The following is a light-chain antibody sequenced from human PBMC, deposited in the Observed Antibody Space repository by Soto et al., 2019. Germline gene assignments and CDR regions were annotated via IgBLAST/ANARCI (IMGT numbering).Light chain of an antibody. CDR3: LQHNSYAWT. J-gene: IGKJ1*01. CDR1: QGIRND. V-gene: IGKV1-17*01. CDR2: ATS. Sequence: DIQMTQSPSSLSASVGDRVTITCRASQGIRNDVGWYQQKPGKAPKLLIYATSSLQSGVPSRFSGSGSGTEFTLTISSLQPEDFATYYCLQHNSYAWTVGQGTKVEIK.